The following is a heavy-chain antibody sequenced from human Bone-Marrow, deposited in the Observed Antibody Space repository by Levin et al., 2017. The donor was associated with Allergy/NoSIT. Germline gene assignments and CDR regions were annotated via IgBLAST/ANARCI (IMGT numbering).Heavy chain of an antibody. Sequence: PGGSLRLSCAASGFSFTNYAMNWVRQAPGKGLEWVSVVNGGGDTTDYADSVKGRFTISRDNSKNMVYLQMHSLRAEDTAVYYCANLQYYDHTYPTDAFDVWGQGTMVTVSS. CDR2: VNGGGDTT. V-gene: IGHV3-23*01. J-gene: IGHJ3*01. CDR3: ANLQYYDHTYPTDAFDV. CDR1: GFSFTNYA. D-gene: IGHD3-3*01.